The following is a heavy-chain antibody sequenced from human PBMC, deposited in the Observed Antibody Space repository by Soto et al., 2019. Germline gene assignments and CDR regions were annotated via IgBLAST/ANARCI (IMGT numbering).Heavy chain of an antibody. Sequence: QVQLPESGPGLVQPSETLSLTGTVSGGSIRGYYWSWIRQPPGKGLEWIGYIHYSGSTNYHPSLKSRITISADTSQNQISLNLRSVTTADTAVYYCARDRGRTRAYYYGMDVWGHGTTVIVSS. CDR1: GGSIRGYY. J-gene: IGHJ6*02. D-gene: IGHD3-10*01. CDR2: IHYSGST. CDR3: ARDRGRTRAYYYGMDV. V-gene: IGHV4-59*01.